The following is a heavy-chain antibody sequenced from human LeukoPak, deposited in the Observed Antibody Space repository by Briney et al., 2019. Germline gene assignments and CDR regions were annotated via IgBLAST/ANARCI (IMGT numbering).Heavy chain of an antibody. D-gene: IGHD6-13*01. CDR3: ARSTAAEGPTHNWFDP. CDR1: SGSISSTSYY. CDR2: IIYSGNT. Sequence: SETLSLTCTASSGSISSTSYYWGWIRQPPGRGLEWIGGIIYSGNTYYNPSLKSRVTISVDTSKNQFSLKLTSVTAADTAVYYCARSTAAEGPTHNWFDPWGQGTLVTVSS. J-gene: IGHJ5*02. V-gene: IGHV4-39*01.